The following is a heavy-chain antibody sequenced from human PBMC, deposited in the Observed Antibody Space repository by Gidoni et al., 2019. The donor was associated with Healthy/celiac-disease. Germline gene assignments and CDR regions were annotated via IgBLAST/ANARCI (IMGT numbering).Heavy chain of an antibody. D-gene: IGHD2-21*02. CDR2: ISYDGSNK. V-gene: IGHV3-30*03. J-gene: IGHJ4*02. CDR1: GFTFSSYG. Sequence: QVQLVESGGGVVQPGRSLRLSCAASGFTFSSYGMHWVRQAPGKGLEGVAAISYDGSNKYYADSVKGRFTISRDNSKNTLYLQMNSLRAEDTAVYYCAREGRVTRGYFDYWGQGTLVTVSS. CDR3: AREGRVTRGYFDY.